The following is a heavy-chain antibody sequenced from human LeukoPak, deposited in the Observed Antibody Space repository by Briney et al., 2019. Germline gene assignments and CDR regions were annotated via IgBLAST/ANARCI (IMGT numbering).Heavy chain of an antibody. D-gene: IGHD2/OR15-2a*01. J-gene: IGHJ4*02. CDR3: ASCLFDYYYFAQ. Sequence: PSETLSLTCAVYGGSFSGYYWSWIRQPPGKGLEWIGEINHSGSTNYNPSLKSRVTISVDTSKNQFSLKLSSVTAADTAVYFCASCLFDYYYFAQWGQGTLVTVSS. CDR2: INHSGST. V-gene: IGHV4-34*01. CDR1: GGSFSGYY.